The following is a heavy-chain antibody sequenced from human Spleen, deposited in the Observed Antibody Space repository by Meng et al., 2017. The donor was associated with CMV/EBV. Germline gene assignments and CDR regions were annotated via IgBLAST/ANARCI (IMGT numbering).Heavy chain of an antibody. J-gene: IGHJ4*02. CDR3: ARISGSSWLSFYFDS. CDR1: GFTLSDEY. Sequence: GESLKISCAASGFTLSDEYMTWIHQPPGKGLEWVSYITSSTNRQYYADSVKGRFTISRDNAKNSLYLQMNSLRAEDTAVYYCARISGSSWLSFYFDSWGQGALVTVSS. V-gene: IGHV3-11*01. D-gene: IGHD6-13*01. CDR2: ITSSTNRQ.